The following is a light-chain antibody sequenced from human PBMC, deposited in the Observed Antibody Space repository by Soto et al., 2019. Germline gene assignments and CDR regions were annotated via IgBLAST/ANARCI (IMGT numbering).Light chain of an antibody. CDR2: DVS. Sequence: QSALTQPASVSGSPGQSITISCTGTSSDVGTYKYVSWYQQHPGKAPKLMIYDVSNRPSGVSNRFSGSKSGNTASLTISGLQAKDEADYYCNSYTTSSTLVFGTGTKVTVL. CDR3: NSYTTSSTLV. V-gene: IGLV2-14*03. J-gene: IGLJ1*01. CDR1: SSDVGTYKY.